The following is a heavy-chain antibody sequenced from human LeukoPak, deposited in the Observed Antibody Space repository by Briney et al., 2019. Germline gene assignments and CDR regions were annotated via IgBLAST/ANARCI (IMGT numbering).Heavy chain of an antibody. CDR2: ISSSSSYI. CDR3: AGGIAVAGEIDY. J-gene: IGHJ4*02. Sequence: GGSLRLSCAASGFTFSSYSMNWVRQAPGKGLEWVSSISSSSSYIYYADSVKGRFTISRDNAKNSLYLQMNSLRAEDTAVYYCAGGIAVAGEIDYWGQGTLVTVSS. V-gene: IGHV3-21*01. CDR1: GFTFSSYS. D-gene: IGHD6-19*01.